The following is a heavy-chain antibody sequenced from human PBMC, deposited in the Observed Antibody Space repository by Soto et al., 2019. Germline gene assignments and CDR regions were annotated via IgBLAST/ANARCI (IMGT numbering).Heavy chain of an antibody. D-gene: IGHD3-3*01. CDR2: INPNSGGT. J-gene: IGHJ6*02. Sequence: ASVKVSCKASGYTFTGYYMHWVRQAPGQGLEWMGWINPNSGGTNYAQKFQGRVTMTRDTSISTAYMELSRLRSDDTSVYYCPRDSYDFWSGLYYYYGMDVWGQGTTVTVSS. CDR3: PRDSYDFWSGLYYYYGMDV. V-gene: IGHV1-2*02. CDR1: GYTFTGYY.